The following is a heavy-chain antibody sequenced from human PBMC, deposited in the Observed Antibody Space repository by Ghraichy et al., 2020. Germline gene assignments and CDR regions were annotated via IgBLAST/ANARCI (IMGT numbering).Heavy chain of an antibody. CDR2: IKQDGSEK. J-gene: IGHJ4*02. Sequence: GESLNISCAASGFTFSSYWMSWVRQAPGKGLEWVANIKQDGSEKYYVDSVKGRFTISRDNAKNSLYLQMNSLRAEDTAVYYCARELPYSSGWYDYWGQGTLVTVSS. V-gene: IGHV3-7*01. CDR1: GFTFSSYW. CDR3: ARELPYSSGWYDY. D-gene: IGHD6-19*01.